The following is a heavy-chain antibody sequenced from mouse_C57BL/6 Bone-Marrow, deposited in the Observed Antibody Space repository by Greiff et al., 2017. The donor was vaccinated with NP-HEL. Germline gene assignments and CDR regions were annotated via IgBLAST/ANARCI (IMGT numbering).Heavy chain of an antibody. V-gene: IGHV1-39*01. Sequence: EVQLQQSGPELVKPGASVKISCKASGYSFTDYNMNWVKQSNGKSLEWIGVINPNYGTTSYNQKFKGKATLTVDQSSSTAYMQLNSLTSEDSAVYYCARRGRGSSPLYWYFDVWGTGTTVTVSS. CDR2: INPNYGTT. D-gene: IGHD1-1*01. CDR3: ARRGRGSSPLYWYFDV. J-gene: IGHJ1*03. CDR1: GYSFTDYN.